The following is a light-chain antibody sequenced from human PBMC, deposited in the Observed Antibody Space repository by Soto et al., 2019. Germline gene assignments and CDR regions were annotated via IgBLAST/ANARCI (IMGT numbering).Light chain of an antibody. CDR1: QAITNN. CDR2: EES. J-gene: IGKJ1*01. V-gene: IGKV1-9*01. CDR3: QQYNSYPWT. Sequence: DILMSQSPATLSASVGDSVTITCRASQAITNNLAWYQQKPGNPPRLLIYEESTLPSGVPSRFSGSGSGTEFTLAISSLQPDDFATYYCQQYNSYPWTFGQGTKVDIK.